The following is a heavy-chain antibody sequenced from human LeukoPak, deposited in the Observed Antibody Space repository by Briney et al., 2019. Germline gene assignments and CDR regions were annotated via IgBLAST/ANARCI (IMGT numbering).Heavy chain of an antibody. CDR2: IIVGSGKT. J-gene: IGHJ3*02. V-gene: IGHV1-58*02. CDR3: ARGRQNSGSYSDAFDI. CDR1: GFTFSNSA. D-gene: IGHD1-26*01. Sequence: SVKVSCKASGFTFSNSAMQWVRQARGQRLEWIGWIIVGSGKTHYAQNFQERVTITRDMSTNTAYMELSSLRSEDTAVYYCARGRQNSGSYSDAFDIWGQGTVVTVSS.